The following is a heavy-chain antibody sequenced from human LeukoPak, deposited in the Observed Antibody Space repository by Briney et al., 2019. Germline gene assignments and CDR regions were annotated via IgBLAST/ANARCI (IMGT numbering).Heavy chain of an antibody. D-gene: IGHD5-24*01. CDR1: GFTFSSYW. CDR3: ARMARGNWFDP. V-gene: IGHV3-7*05. Sequence: GGSLRLSCAASGFTFSSYWMSWVRQPPGKGLEWVANIKQDGSDKYYVDSVKGRFTISRDNAINTLFLRMNSLRAEDTAVYYCARMARGNWFDPWGQGTLATVSS. CDR2: IKQDGSDK. J-gene: IGHJ5*02.